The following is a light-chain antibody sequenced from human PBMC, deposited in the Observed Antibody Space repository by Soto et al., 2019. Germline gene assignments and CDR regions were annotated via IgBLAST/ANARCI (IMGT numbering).Light chain of an antibody. CDR2: EVS. CDR1: SSDVGAYDF. V-gene: IGLV2-14*03. CDR3: RSYTSSSTRV. Sequence: ARTQPASVSGSPGQSITISCTGTSSDVGAYDFVSWYQQHPDKAPKLMIYEVSNRPSWVSNRFSGSKSVNTATLTISGLQAEDEADYYCRSYTSSSTRVFGTGTKVTVL. J-gene: IGLJ1*01.